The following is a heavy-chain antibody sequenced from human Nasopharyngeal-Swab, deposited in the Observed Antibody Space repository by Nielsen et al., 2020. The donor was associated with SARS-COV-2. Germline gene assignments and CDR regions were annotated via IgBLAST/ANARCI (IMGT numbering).Heavy chain of an antibody. CDR3: ARVIAWFDP. J-gene: IGHJ5*02. D-gene: IGHD2-15*01. Sequence: VRQAPGKGLEWIGEIYHSGSTNYNPSLKSRINISLDKSKNQFSLKLRSVTAADTAVYYCARVIAWFDPWGQGTLLTVSS. V-gene: IGHV4-4*02. CDR2: IYHSGST.